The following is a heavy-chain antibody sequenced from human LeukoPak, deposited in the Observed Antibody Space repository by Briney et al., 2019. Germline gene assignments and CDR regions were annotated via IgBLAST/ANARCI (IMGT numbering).Heavy chain of an antibody. CDR1: GGSVSSYY. V-gene: IGHV4-59*02. J-gene: IGHJ2*01. CDR2: EYYSGST. CDR3: AREAYSPTARYWYFDL. D-gene: IGHD2-21*01. Sequence: PSETLSLPCTVSGGSVSSYYWSWMRQSPGKGLEWVGYEYYSGSTNYNPALKSRVTISLDTSENQFSLKLSSVTAADTAVYYCAREAYSPTARYWYFDLWGRGTQVTVSS.